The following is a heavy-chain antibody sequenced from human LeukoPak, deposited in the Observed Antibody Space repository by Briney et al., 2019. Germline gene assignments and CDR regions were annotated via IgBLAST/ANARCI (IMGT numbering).Heavy chain of an antibody. J-gene: IGHJ4*02. CDR1: GGSISSSSYY. CDR2: IYYSGST. V-gene: IGHV4-30-4*08. CDR3: ASDTAMVHL. D-gene: IGHD5-18*01. Sequence: SETLSLTCTVSGGSISSSSYYWGWIRQPPGKGLEWIGYIYYSGSTYYNPSLKSRVTISVDTSKNQFSLKLSSVTAADTAVYYCASDTAMVHLWGQGTLVTVSS.